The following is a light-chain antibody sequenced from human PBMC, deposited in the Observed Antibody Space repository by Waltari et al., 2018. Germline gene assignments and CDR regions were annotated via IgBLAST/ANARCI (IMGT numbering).Light chain of an antibody. J-gene: IGLJ1*01. CDR3: NSYTSSSTYV. CDR1: SRDVGGYHY. V-gene: IGLV2-14*03. Sequence: QSALTQPASVSGSPGQSITISCTGTSRDVGGYHYVSWYQQHPGKGPKLIIYDVNNRPSGVSNRFSGSKSGNTASLTISGLQAEDEADYYCNSYTSSSTYVFGTGTKVTVL. CDR2: DVN.